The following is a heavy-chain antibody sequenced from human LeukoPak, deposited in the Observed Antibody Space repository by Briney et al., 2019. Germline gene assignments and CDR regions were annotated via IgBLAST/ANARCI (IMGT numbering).Heavy chain of an antibody. Sequence: ASVKVSCKASGYTFTSYDINWVRQATGQGLEWMGWISAYNGNTNYAQKLQGRVTMTTDTSTSTAYMELRSLRSDDTAVYYCASAAAYQNWFDPWGQGTLVTVSS. D-gene: IGHD6-13*01. V-gene: IGHV1-18*01. J-gene: IGHJ5*02. CDR2: ISAYNGNT. CDR1: GYTFTSYD. CDR3: ASAAAYQNWFDP.